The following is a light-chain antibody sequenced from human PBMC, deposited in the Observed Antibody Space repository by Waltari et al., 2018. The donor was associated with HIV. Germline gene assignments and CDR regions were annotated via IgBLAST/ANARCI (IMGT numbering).Light chain of an antibody. J-gene: IGLJ2*01. Sequence: SYDLTQPPSVSVSPGQTASITCSGDKLGNTYACWYQQKPGQSPVVVIYQDNKRPSGIPERFSGSNSGNTATLTISGTQAMDEADYYCQAWDSGLVVFGGGTKLTVL. V-gene: IGLV3-1*01. CDR3: QAWDSGLVV. CDR2: QDN. CDR1: KLGNTY.